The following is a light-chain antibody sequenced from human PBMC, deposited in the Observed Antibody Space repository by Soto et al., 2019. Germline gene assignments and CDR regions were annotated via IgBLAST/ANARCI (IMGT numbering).Light chain of an antibody. CDR3: SSYTSSSTLVV. J-gene: IGLJ2*01. CDR2: DVN. Sequence: QPVLTQPASVSGSPGQSITISCTGTSSDVGGYNYVSWYQQHPGKAPKLMIYDVNNRPSGVSNRFFGSKSGNTASLTVSGLQAEDEADYYCSSYTSSSTLVVFGGGTQLTVL. V-gene: IGLV2-14*01. CDR1: SSDVGGYNY.